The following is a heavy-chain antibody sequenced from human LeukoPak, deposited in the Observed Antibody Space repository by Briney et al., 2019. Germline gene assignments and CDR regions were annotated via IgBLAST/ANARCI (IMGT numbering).Heavy chain of an antibody. CDR3: ARRKWLLEYYFDY. J-gene: IGHJ4*02. CDR1: GGSFSGYY. D-gene: IGHD5-12*01. CDR2: INHSGST. Sequence: PSETLSLTCAVYGGSFSGYYWSWIRQPPGKGLEWIGEINHSGSTNYNPSLKSRVTISVDTSKNQFSLKLSSVTAADTAVYHCARRKWLLEYYFDYWGQGTLVTVSS. V-gene: IGHV4-34*01.